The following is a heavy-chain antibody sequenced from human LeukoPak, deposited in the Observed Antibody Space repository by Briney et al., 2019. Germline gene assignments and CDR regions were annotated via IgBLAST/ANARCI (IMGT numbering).Heavy chain of an antibody. CDR2: INHSGST. CDR1: GGSFSGYY. D-gene: IGHD4-23*01. Sequence: SETLSLTCAVYGGSFSGYYWSWIRQPTGKGLEWIGEINHSGSTNYNPSLKSRVTISVDTSKNQFSLKLSSVTAADTAVYYCARGGYGGMYYYYYMDVWGKGTTVTVSS. CDR3: ARGGYGGMYYYYYMDV. V-gene: IGHV4-34*01. J-gene: IGHJ6*03.